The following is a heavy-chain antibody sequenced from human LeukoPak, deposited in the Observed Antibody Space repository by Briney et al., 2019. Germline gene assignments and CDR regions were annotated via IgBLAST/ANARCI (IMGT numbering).Heavy chain of an antibody. Sequence: ASVKVSCKASGGTFSSYAISWVRQAPGQGLEWMGRIIPILGIANYAQKFQGRVTITADKSTSTAYMELSSLRSEDTAVYYCARDTYYYDSSGYSQIDYWGQGTLVTVSS. D-gene: IGHD3-22*01. V-gene: IGHV1-69*04. CDR3: ARDTYYYDSSGYSQIDY. CDR1: GGTFSSYA. CDR2: IIPILGIA. J-gene: IGHJ4*02.